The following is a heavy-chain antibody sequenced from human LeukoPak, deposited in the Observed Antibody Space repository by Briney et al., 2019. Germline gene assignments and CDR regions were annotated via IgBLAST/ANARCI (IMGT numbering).Heavy chain of an antibody. J-gene: IGHJ4*02. CDR1: GFTFSSYG. V-gene: IGHV3-30*18. Sequence: GGSLRLSCAASGFTFSSYGMHWVRQAPGKGLEWVAVISYDGSNKYYADSVKGRFTISRDNSKNTLYLQMNSLRAEDTAVYYCAKDHETRTLDYRGQGTLVTVSS. CDR2: ISYDGSNK. D-gene: IGHD1-7*01. CDR3: AKDHETRTLDY.